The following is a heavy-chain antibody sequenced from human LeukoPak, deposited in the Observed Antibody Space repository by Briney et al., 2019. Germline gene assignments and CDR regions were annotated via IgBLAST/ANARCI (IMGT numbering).Heavy chain of an antibody. D-gene: IGHD1-26*01. CDR1: GDSMSSIDW. Sequence: PGTLSLTCAVSGDSMSSIDWWSWVRQPPGKGLEWIGEIHHTGSTNYNPSLKSRVTISVDKSKNQFSLNFNSMSAADSAVYYCAANGYYTIEYWGQGTLVTVSS. CDR2: IHHTGST. J-gene: IGHJ4*02. CDR3: AANGYYTIEY. V-gene: IGHV4-4*03.